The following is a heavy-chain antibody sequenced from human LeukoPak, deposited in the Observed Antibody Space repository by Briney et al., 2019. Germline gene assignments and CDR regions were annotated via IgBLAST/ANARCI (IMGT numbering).Heavy chain of an antibody. Sequence: ASVKVSCKASGYTFTSYYTHWVRQAPGQGLEWMGIINPSGGSTSYAQKFQGRVTMTRDTSTSTVYMELSSLRSEDTAVYYCARDSHPHYYGGNSPIDYWGQGTLVTVSS. J-gene: IGHJ4*02. CDR1: GYTFTSYY. CDR2: INPSGGST. CDR3: ARDSHPHYYGGNSPIDY. V-gene: IGHV1-46*03. D-gene: IGHD4-23*01.